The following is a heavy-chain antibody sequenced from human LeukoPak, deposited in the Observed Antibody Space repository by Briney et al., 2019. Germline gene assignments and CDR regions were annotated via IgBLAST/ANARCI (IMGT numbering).Heavy chain of an antibody. CDR3: ARDLSDSSGFY. CDR1: GFTFSSYA. V-gene: IGHV3-21*01. CDR2: ISSSSSYI. Sequence: PGESLRLSCAASGFTFSSYAMHWVRQAPGKGLEWVSSISSSSSYIYYADSVKGRLTISRDNAKNSLYLQMNSLRAEDTAVYYCARDLSDSSGFYWGQGTLVTVSS. J-gene: IGHJ4*02. D-gene: IGHD3-22*01.